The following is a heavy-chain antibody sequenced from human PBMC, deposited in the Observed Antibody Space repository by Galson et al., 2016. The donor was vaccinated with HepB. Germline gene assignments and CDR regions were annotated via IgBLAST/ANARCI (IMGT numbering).Heavy chain of an antibody. J-gene: IGHJ4*02. CDR2: IIPILGTA. CDR3: ARERGWELHLFYFNY. D-gene: IGHD1-26*01. Sequence: SVKVSCKASGGTFSTYPITWVRQAPGQGLEWMGGIIPILGTANYAQKFQGRVTITADESTSTVYMELSSLRSEDTAVYYCARERGWELHLFYFNYWGQGTLVTVSS. V-gene: IGHV1-69*13. CDR1: GGTFSTYP.